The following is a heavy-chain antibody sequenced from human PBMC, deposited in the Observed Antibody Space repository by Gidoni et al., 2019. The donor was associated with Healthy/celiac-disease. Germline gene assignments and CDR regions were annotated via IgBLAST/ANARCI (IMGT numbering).Heavy chain of an antibody. J-gene: IGHJ1*01. CDR2: IYHSGRA. CDR3: ARADATAEFFQH. Sequence: QVPLQDSGPGRGQPSGTLALTCAVPGHSISSSNWWSWVRQPPGKGREWVGEIYHSGRANYNPSLKSRATISVDKSKNQFSLKLSSVTAADTAVYYCARADATAEFFQHWGQGTLVTVSS. CDR1: GHSISSSNW. V-gene: IGHV4-4*02.